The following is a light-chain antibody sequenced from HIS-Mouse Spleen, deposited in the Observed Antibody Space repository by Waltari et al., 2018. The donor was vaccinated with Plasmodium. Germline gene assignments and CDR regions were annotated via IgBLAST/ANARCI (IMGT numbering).Light chain of an antibody. Sequence: DIQMTQSPSSLSASVGDRVTITSRASQSISRYLNWYQQKPENATKLLIYAASSLQSGVPSRFSGSGSGTDFILIIRSVQPEDFANYYSQQNYNTWTFGQGTKVEIK. V-gene: IGKV1-39*01. CDR3: QQNYNTWT. J-gene: IGKJ1*01. CDR1: QSISRY. CDR2: AAS.